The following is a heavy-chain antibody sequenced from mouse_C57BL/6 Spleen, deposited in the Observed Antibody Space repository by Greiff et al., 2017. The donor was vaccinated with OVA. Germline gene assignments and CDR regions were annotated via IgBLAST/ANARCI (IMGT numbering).Heavy chain of an antibody. J-gene: IGHJ4*01. CDR2: IDPETGGT. Sequence: QVQLKQSGAELVRPGASVTLSCKASGYTFTDYEMHWVKQTPVHGLEWIGAIDPETGGTAYNQKFKGKAILTADKSSSTAYMELRSLTSEDSAVYYCTREGGTRGYYAMDYWGQGTSVTVSS. CDR1: GYTFTDYE. D-gene: IGHD4-1*01. CDR3: TREGGTRGYYAMDY. V-gene: IGHV1-15*01.